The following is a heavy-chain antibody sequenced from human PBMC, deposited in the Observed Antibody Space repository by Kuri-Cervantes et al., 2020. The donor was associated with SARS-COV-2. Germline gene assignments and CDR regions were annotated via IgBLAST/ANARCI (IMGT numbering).Heavy chain of an antibody. CDR2: IYYSGST. V-gene: IGHV4-30-4*08. J-gene: IGHJ2*01. Sequence: SETLSLTCTVSGGSISSGDYYWSWIRQPPRKGLEWIGYIYYSGSTYYNPSLKSRVTISVDTSKNQFSLKLSSVTAADTAVYYCARDRVRGSYSPGLDPDWYFDLWGRGTLVTVSS. CDR1: GGSISSGDYY. CDR3: ARDRVRGSYSPGLDPDWYFDL. D-gene: IGHD1-26*01.